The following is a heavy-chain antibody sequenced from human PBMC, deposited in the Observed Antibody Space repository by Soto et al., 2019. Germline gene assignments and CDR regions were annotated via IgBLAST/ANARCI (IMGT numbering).Heavy chain of an antibody. CDR3: VRAGHVFDVHYYGMDL. D-gene: IGHD3-10*01. Sequence: PSETLRLSCEASGFTFNDYSMDWVRQAPEKGLEWVSSISSSGTYIYYADSVKGRFAISRDNANNVMYLQMDTLRAEDTAVYYCVRAGHVFDVHYYGMDLWGQGTTVTVSS. CDR1: GFTFNDYS. J-gene: IGHJ6*02. V-gene: IGHV3-21*01. CDR2: ISSSGTYI.